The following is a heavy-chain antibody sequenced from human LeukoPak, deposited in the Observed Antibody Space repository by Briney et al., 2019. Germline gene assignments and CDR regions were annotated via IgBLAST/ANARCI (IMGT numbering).Heavy chain of an antibody. CDR1: GSYW. Sequence: GGSPRLSCAASGSYWMHWVRQAPGKGLVWVSHINSDGSWTSYADSVKGRFTISKDNAKNTVYLQMNNLRAEDTAVYYCVSFYETYWGRGTLVTVSS. J-gene: IGHJ4*02. V-gene: IGHV3-74*01. D-gene: IGHD2/OR15-2a*01. CDR3: VSFYETY. CDR2: INSDGSWT.